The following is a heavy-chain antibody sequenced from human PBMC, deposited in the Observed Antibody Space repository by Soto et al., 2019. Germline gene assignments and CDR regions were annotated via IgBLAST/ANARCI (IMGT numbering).Heavy chain of an antibody. Sequence: GASVKVSCKTSGYTFTTYGISWVRQAPGQGLEWMGWISTYNSDTNSAQNLQGRVTMTIDTSTSTAYMELRSLRSDDTAIYYCARDYGSRKSREFDYWGQGTLVTVSS. D-gene: IGHD3-10*01. CDR2: ISTYNSDT. J-gene: IGHJ4*02. V-gene: IGHV1-18*04. CDR3: ARDYGSRKSREFDY. CDR1: GYTFTTYG.